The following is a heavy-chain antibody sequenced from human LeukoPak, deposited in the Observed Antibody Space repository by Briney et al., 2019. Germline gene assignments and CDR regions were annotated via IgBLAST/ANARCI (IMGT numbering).Heavy chain of an antibody. CDR2: IYYSGST. Sequence: KPSGTLSLTCAVSGGSISSGGYSWSWIRQPPGKGLEWIGYIYYSGSTYYNPSLRSRVTISVDTSKNQFSLKLSSVTAADTAVYYCARVRYCSGGSCYTPSRYNWFDPWGQGTLVTVSS. J-gene: IGHJ5*02. CDR3: ARVRYCSGGSCYTPSRYNWFDP. V-gene: IGHV4-30-4*07. D-gene: IGHD2-15*01. CDR1: GGSISSGGYS.